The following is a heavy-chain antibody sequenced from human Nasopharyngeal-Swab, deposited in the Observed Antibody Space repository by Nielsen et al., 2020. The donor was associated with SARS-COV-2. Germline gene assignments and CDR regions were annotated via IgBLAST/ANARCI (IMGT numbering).Heavy chain of an antibody. V-gene: IGHV4-39*01. CDR3: ARHDQWLIRLKN. Sequence: SETLSLTCTVSGGSISDASYNWGWIRQPPGRGPEWIAAIFYTGITYYNSSLRSRATISIDTSKNQFSLNLISVTAADTAVYYCARHDQWLIRLKNWGQGALVTVSS. CDR2: IFYTGIT. J-gene: IGHJ4*02. D-gene: IGHD6-19*01. CDR1: GGSISDASYN.